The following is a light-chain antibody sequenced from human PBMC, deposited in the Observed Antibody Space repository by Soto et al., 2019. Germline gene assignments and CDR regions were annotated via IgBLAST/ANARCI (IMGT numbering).Light chain of an antibody. CDR1: QSISTY. CDR2: AAS. CDR3: QHSYSTPFP. V-gene: IGKV1-39*01. Sequence: DIQMTQSPSSLSASVGDRVTITCRASQSISTYLNWYQQKAGKAPKVMIHAASSLQSGVPSRFSGSGSGTDFTLTSSLQPEDFGTYYCQHSYSTPFPFAPGTKVDIK. J-gene: IGKJ3*01.